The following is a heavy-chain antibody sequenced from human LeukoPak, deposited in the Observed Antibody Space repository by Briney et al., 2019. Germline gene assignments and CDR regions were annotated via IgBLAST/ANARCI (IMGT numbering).Heavy chain of an antibody. CDR3: ARDESGSGWSGYYGMDV. D-gene: IGHD6-19*01. V-gene: IGHV4-31*03. CDR2: IYYSGST. J-gene: IGHJ6*02. CDR1: GGSISSGGYY. Sequence: TPSETLSLTCTVSGGSISSGGYYWSWIRQHPGKGLEWIGYIYYSGSTYYNPSLKSRVIISVDTSKNQFSLKLSSVTAADTAVYYCARDESGSGWSGYYGMDVWGQGTTVTVSS.